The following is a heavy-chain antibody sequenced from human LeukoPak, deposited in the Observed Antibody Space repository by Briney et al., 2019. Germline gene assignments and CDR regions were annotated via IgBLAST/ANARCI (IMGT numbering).Heavy chain of an antibody. CDR2: ISSSSSYI. D-gene: IGHD3-10*01. Sequence: GGSLRLSCAASGFTFNSYSMNWVRQAPGKGLEWVSSISSSSSYIYYADSVKGRFTISRDNAKNSLYLQMNSLRAEDTAVYYCARKTYYYDSGSYSKSYYFDYWGQGTLVTVSS. V-gene: IGHV3-21*01. CDR1: GFTFNSYS. CDR3: ARKTYYYDSGSYSKSYYFDY. J-gene: IGHJ4*02.